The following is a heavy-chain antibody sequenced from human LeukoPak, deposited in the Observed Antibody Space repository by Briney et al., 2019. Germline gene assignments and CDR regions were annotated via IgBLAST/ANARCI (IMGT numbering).Heavy chain of an antibody. CDR1: GFTFSSFS. CDR3: AREWDIVVVVAATKAENAFDI. D-gene: IGHD2-15*01. V-gene: IGHV3-21*01. J-gene: IGHJ3*02. Sequence: GGSLRLSCAASGFTFSSFSMNWVRQAPGNGLEWVSSIISSSSDIYYKDSVKGRFTISSDNTKNSLDLHMHSPGAEDTAVYYCAREWDIVVVVAATKAENAFDIWGQGTMVTVSS. CDR2: IISSSSDI.